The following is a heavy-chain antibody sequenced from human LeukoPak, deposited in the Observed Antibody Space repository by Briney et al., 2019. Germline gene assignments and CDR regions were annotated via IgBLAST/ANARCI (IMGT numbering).Heavy chain of an antibody. D-gene: IGHD4-23*01. CDR1: GFTFSSYN. Sequence: GGSLRLSCEASGFTFSSYNMNWVRQAPGKGLEWVSLIYSGGGTYYADSVKGRFTISRDNSKNTLYLQMNSLRAEDTAVYYCARRAGGYSHPYDYWGQGTLVTVSS. V-gene: IGHV3-53*01. J-gene: IGHJ4*02. CDR2: IYSGGGT. CDR3: ARRAGGYSHPYDY.